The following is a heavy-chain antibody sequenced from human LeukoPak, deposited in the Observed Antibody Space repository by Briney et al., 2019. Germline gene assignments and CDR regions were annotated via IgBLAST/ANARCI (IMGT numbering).Heavy chain of an antibody. V-gene: IGHV4-39*01. CDR3: ARTNDYGDYGGFDP. CDR1: DGSISSSSYY. D-gene: IGHD4-17*01. J-gene: IGHJ5*02. CDR2: IYYSGST. Sequence: SETLSLTCTVSDGSISSSSYYWGWIRQPPGKGLEWIGSIYYSGSTYYNPSLKSRVTISVDTSKNQFSLKLSSVTAADTAVYYCARTNDYGDYGGFDPWGQGTLVTVSS.